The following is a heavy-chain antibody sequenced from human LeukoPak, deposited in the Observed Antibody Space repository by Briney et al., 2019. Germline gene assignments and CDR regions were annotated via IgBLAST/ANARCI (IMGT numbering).Heavy chain of an antibody. CDR1: GFTFSRYA. V-gene: IGHV3-23*01. CDR3: ATGRYASGWNSFDY. J-gene: IGHJ4*02. Sequence: GGSLRLSCAASGFTFSRYAMSWLRQAPGKGLEWVSGISGSDGSTYYADSVKGRFTISRDNSKNTLYLQMNSLRAEDTAVYYCATGRYASGWNSFDYWGQGTLVTVSS. D-gene: IGHD6-19*01. CDR2: ISGSDGST.